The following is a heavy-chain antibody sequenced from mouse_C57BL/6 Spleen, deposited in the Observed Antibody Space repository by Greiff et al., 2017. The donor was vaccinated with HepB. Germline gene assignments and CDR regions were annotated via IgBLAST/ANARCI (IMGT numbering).Heavy chain of an antibody. CDR3: ARETTVVERLLAY. J-gene: IGHJ3*01. CDR1: GYTFTSYW. D-gene: IGHD1-1*01. Sequence: VQLQQSGAELVKPGASVKMSCKASGYTFTSYWITWVKQRPGQGLEWIGDIYPGSGSTNYNEKFKSKATLTVDTSSSTAYMQLSSLTSEDSAVYYCARETTVVERLLAYWGPGTLVTVSA. V-gene: IGHV1-55*01. CDR2: IYPGSGST.